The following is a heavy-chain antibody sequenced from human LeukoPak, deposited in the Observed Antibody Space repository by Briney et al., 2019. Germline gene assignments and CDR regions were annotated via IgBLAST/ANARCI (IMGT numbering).Heavy chain of an antibody. J-gene: IGHJ5*02. CDR1: GFTVSSNY. CDR2: IYSGGST. Sequence: GGSLRLSCAASGFTVSSNYISWVRQAPGKGLEWVSVIYSGGSTYYADSVKGRFTISRDNSKNTRYLQMNSLRAEDTAVYYCAGERSYYYDSSGYYGGSWFDPWGQGTLVTVSS. V-gene: IGHV3-66*02. CDR3: AGERSYYYDSSGYYGGSWFDP. D-gene: IGHD3-22*01.